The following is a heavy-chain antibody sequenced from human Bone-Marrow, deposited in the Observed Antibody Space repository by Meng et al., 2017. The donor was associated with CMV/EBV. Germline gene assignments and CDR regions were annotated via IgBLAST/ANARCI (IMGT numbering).Heavy chain of an antibody. CDR3: ARSPGSQLYI. CDR1: GFTFSSFW. Sequence: GESLKISCAASGFTFSSFWMHWVRQAPGKGLVWVSRINSDGSSSNYGDSVKGRFTISRDSAENTLYLQMNSLRAEDTAVYYCARSPGSQLYIWGRGTVVPVSS. J-gene: IGHJ3*02. V-gene: IGHV3-74*01. D-gene: IGHD2-2*01. CDR2: INSDGSSS.